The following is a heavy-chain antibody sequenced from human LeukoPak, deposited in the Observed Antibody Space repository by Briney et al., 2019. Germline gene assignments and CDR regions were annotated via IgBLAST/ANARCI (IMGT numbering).Heavy chain of an antibody. V-gene: IGHV3-23*01. CDR2: IGSRDGGT. D-gene: IGHD3-9*01. CDR3: AKWGDYDILTGYYDSGY. CDR1: GFIFSNYA. J-gene: IGHJ4*01. Sequence: LAGGSLRLSCAASGFIFSNYAMSWVRQAPGKGLEWVSAIGSRDGGTYYADSVKGRFTVSRDDPKNTLYLQMNTLRVEDTAVYYCAKWGDYDILTGYYDSGYWGHGTLVTVSS.